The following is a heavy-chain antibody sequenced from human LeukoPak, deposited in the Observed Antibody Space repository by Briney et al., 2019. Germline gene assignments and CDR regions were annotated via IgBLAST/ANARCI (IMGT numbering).Heavy chain of an antibody. J-gene: IGHJ4*02. CDR2: IYYSGST. Sequence: PSETLSLTCNVSGGSISSHYWGWIRQPPGKGLEWIGYIYYSGSTNYNPSLKSRVTISVDTSKNQFSLKLSSVTAADTAVYYCARLHDSSGYPRFYFDYWGQGTLVTVSS. V-gene: IGHV4-59*08. D-gene: IGHD3-22*01. CDR3: ARLHDSSGYPRFYFDY. CDR1: GGSISSHY.